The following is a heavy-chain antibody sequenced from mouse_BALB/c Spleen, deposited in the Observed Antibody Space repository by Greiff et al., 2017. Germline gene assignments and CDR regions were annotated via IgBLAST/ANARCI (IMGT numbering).Heavy chain of an antibody. V-gene: IGHV3-2*02. CDR1: GYSITSDYA. CDR2: ISYSGST. D-gene: IGHD3-1*01. CDR3: ARSHMGQLGLRDY. J-gene: IGHJ4*01. Sequence: EVQLQQSGPGLVKPSQSLSLTCTVTGYSITSDYAWNWIRQFPGNKLEWMGYISYSGSTSYNPSLKSRISITRDTSKNQFFLQLNSVTTEDTATYYCARSHMGQLGLRDYWGQGTSVTVSS.